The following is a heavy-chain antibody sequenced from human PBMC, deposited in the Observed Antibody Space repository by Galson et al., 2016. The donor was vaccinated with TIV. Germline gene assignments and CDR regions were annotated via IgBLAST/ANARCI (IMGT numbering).Heavy chain of an antibody. J-gene: IGHJ6*02. CDR2: ISTNNGKT. D-gene: IGHD3-10*01. CDR1: GYTFINYG. V-gene: IGHV1-18*01. CDR3: ARDIMVRGVSHYYYVMDV. Sequence: SVKVSCKASGYTFINYGISWVRQAPGQGLEWMGWISTNNGKTNFAQKLQGRVSMTTDTSTSTAYMELRGLRSDDTAFYYCARDIMVRGVSHYYYVMDVWGQGTTVTVSS.